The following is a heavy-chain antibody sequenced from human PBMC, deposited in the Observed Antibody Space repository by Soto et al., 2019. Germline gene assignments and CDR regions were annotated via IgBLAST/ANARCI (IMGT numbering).Heavy chain of an antibody. D-gene: IGHD1-26*01. J-gene: IGHJ1*01. V-gene: IGHV2-5*01. CDR2: IYWNDDK. Sequence: SGPTLVNHKQTLTLTCTFSGFSLSTSGVGVGWIRQPPGKALEWLALIYWNDDKRYSPSLKSRLTITKDTSKNQVVLTMTNMDPVDTATYYCAHRRKVVGANAYFQHWGQGTLVTVSS. CDR1: GFSLSTSGVG. CDR3: AHRRKVVGANAYFQH.